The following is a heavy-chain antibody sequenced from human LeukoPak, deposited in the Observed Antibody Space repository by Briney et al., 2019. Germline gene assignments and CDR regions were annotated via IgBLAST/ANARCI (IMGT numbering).Heavy chain of an antibody. D-gene: IGHD1-1*01. Sequence: ASVKVSCKASGYIFTDYYIHWVRQAPGQGLEWMGMINPSSGSTSYAQKFQGRVTMTRGTSTSTVYMELSSLRSEDTALYYCARESDTGKDFDHWGQGILVTVSS. J-gene: IGHJ4*02. V-gene: IGHV1-46*01. CDR3: ARESDTGKDFDH. CDR2: INPSSGST. CDR1: GYIFTDYY.